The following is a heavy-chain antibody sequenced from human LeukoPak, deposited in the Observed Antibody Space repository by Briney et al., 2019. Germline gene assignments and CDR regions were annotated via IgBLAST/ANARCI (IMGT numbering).Heavy chain of an antibody. CDR2: IYHSGST. V-gene: IGHV4-30-2*01. CDR1: GGSISSGGYY. Sequence: SETLSLTCTVSGGSISSGGYYWSWIRQPPGKGLEWIGYIYHSGSTYYNPSLKSRVTISVDRSKNQFSLKLSSVTAADTAVYYCARAPYSSYGDYWGQGTLVTVAS. D-gene: IGHD3-22*01. CDR3: ARAPYSSYGDY. J-gene: IGHJ4*02.